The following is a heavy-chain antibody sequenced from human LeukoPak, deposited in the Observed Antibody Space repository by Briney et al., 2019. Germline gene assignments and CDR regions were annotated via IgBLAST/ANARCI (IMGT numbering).Heavy chain of an antibody. V-gene: IGHV4-59*11. D-gene: IGHD2-2*01. CDR2: IYYSRST. J-gene: IGHJ5*02. CDR3: ARENEGYCSSTSCFSNWFDP. Sequence: SETLSLTCTVSGGSISSHYWSWIRQPPGKGLEWIGYIYYSRSTNYNPSLKSRVTISVDTSKNQFSLKLSSVTAADTAVYYCARENEGYCSSTSCFSNWFDPWGQGTLVTVSS. CDR1: GGSISSHY.